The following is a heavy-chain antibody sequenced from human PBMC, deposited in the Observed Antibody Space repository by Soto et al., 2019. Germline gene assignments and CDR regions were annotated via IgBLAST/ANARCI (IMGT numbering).Heavy chain of an antibody. CDR1: GFTFSRSA. CDR3: AKEAKGRTVTMPLDQ. J-gene: IGHJ4*02. D-gene: IGHD4-17*01. Sequence: EVQLLESGGGLEQPGGSLRLSCAASGFTFSRSAMNWVRQAPGKGLEWVSGISDSGSYTYYADSVKGRFTISRDSSKNTLYLQMNSLRAEDTGIYYCAKEAKGRTVTMPLDQWGQGTLVTVSS. V-gene: IGHV3-23*01. CDR2: ISDSGSYT.